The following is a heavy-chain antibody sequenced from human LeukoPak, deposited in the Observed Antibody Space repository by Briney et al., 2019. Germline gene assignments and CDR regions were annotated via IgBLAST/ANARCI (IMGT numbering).Heavy chain of an antibody. CDR2: IYNSGNT. J-gene: IGHJ4*02. V-gene: IGHV4-39*01. CDR3: ARHIVGVTAFDY. CDR1: GVSISSSSYY. D-gene: IGHD1-26*01. Sequence: SETLSLTCAVSGVSISSSSYYWGWIRQPPGKGLEWIGSIYNSGNTYYSPSLKSRVTISVDTSKDQFSLKLSSVTAADTAVYYCARHIVGVTAFDYWGQGTLVTVSS.